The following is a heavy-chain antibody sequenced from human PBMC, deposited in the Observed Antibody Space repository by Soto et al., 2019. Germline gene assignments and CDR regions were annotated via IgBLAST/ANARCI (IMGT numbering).Heavy chain of an antibody. J-gene: IGHJ5*02. CDR2: MNPNSGNT. Sequence: QVQLVQSGAEVKKPGASVKVSCKASGYTFTSYDINWVRQATGQGLEWMGWMNPNSGNTGYAQKFRGRVTMTRNTSISTAYMELSSLRSEDTAVYYCVRGVVAALYNWFDPWGQGTLVTVSS. CDR1: GYTFTSYD. CDR3: VRGVVAALYNWFDP. D-gene: IGHD6-6*01. V-gene: IGHV1-8*01.